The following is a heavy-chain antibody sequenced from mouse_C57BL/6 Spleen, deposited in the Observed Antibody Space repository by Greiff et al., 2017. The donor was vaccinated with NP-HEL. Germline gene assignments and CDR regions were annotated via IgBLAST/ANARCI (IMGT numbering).Heavy chain of an antibody. Sequence: QVQLQQPGAELVMPGASVKLSCKASGYTFTSYWMHWVKQRPGQGLEWIGEIDPSDSYTNYNKKFKGKSTLTVDETSSTTYMRLSKLTSRNSAVYYCASIVTEKGDAYWGQGTTLTVSS. CDR2: IDPSDSYT. V-gene: IGHV1-69*01. CDR1: GYTFTSYW. J-gene: IGHJ2*01. CDR3: ASIVTEKGDAY. D-gene: IGHD2-12*01.